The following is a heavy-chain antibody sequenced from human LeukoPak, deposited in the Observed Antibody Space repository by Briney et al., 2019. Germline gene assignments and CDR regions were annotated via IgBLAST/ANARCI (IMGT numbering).Heavy chain of an antibody. J-gene: IGHJ4*02. CDR3: AMLVAPFDY. V-gene: IGHV7-4-1*02. CDR1: GYTFTNCA. Sequence: ASVKVSCKTSGYTFTNCAMHWVRQAPGQGLEWMGWINTNTGNPTYAQGFTGRFVFSLDTSVSTAYLQISSLKAEDTAAYYCAMLVAPFDYWGQGTLVTVSS. D-gene: IGHD6-6*01. CDR2: INTNTGNP.